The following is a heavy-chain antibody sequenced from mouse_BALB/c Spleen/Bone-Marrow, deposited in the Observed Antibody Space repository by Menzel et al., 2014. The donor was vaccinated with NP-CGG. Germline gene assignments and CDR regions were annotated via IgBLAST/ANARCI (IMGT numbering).Heavy chain of an antibody. D-gene: IGHD1-1*01. CDR1: GFTFSSYG. V-gene: IGHV5-9-2*01. CDR2: ISGGGSYT. J-gene: IGHJ2*01. CDR3: ARQAGGSGYFDY. Sequence: EVMLVESGGGLVKPGGSLKLSCAASGFTFSSYGMSWVRQTPEKRLEWVATISGGGSYTYYPDGVKGRFTISRDNAKNNLYLQMSSLRSEDTALYYCARQAGGSGYFDYWGQGTTLTVSS.